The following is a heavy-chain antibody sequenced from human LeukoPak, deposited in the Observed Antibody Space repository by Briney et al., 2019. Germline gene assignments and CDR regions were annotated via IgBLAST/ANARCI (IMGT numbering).Heavy chain of an antibody. D-gene: IGHD6-13*01. CDR1: GYTFTSYY. J-gene: IGHJ4*02. V-gene: IGHV1-46*01. Sequence: GASVKVSCKASGYTFTSYYMHWVRQAPGQGLEWMGIINPSGGSTSYAQKFQGGVTMTRDTSTSTVYMELSSLRSEDTAVYYCARMDSSSWNLRHPIDYWGQGTLVTVSS. CDR3: ARMDSSSWNLRHPIDY. CDR2: INPSGGST.